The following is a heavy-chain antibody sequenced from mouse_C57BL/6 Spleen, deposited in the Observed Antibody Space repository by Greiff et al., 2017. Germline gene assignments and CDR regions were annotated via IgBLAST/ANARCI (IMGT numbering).Heavy chain of an antibody. CDR2: INPSSGYT. V-gene: IGHV1-4*01. CDR1: GYTFTSYT. D-gene: IGHD1-1*02. J-gene: IGHJ4*01. Sequence: QVQLQQPGAELARPGASVKMSCKASGYTFTSYTMHWVKQRPGQGLEWIGYINPSSGYTKYNQKFKDKATLTADKSSSPAYKQSSRLTSEYSAVYDCARGNTLWMDDWGQGTSVTVSS. CDR3: ARGNTLWMDD.